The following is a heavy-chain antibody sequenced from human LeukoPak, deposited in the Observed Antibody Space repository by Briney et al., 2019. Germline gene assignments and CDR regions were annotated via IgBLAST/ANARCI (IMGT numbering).Heavy chain of an antibody. Sequence: GGSLRLSCAASGFTFSNYSMNWVRQAPGKGLEWVSYISSSSSTIHYADSVKGRFTISRDNSKNTLYLQMNSLRAEDTAVYYCATSRYFDWATYYYYMDVWGKGTTVTISS. CDR1: GFTFSNYS. J-gene: IGHJ6*03. CDR3: ATSRYFDWATYYYYMDV. D-gene: IGHD3-9*01. CDR2: ISSSSSTI. V-gene: IGHV3-48*01.